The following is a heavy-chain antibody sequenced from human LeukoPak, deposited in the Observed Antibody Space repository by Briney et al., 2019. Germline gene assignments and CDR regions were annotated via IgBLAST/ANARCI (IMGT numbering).Heavy chain of an antibody. V-gene: IGHV3-23*01. J-gene: IGHJ5*02. Sequence: GGSLRLSCAASGFTFSSYAMSWVRQAPGKGLEWVSAISGSGGSTYYADSVKGRFTSSRDNSKNTLYLQMISLRAEDTAVYYCAKDTVQLYYYDSSGPTFDPWGQGTLVTVSS. CDR3: AKDTVQLYYYDSSGPTFDP. CDR1: GFTFSSYA. D-gene: IGHD3-22*01. CDR2: ISGSGGST.